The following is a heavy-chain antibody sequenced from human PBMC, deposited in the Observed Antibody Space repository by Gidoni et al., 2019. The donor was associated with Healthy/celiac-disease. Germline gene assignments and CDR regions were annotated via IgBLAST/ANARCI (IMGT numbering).Heavy chain of an antibody. V-gene: IGHV3-23*01. CDR1: GFTFSSYA. D-gene: IGHD5-18*01. Sequence: EVQLLESGGGLVQPGGSLRPPCPASGFTFSSYAMSWVRQAPGKGLEWVSAISGSGGSTYYADSVKGRFTISRDNSKNTLYLQMNSLRAEDTAVYYCAKDKLGYSYGFWYYFDYWGQGTLVTVSS. J-gene: IGHJ4*02. CDR3: AKDKLGYSYGFWYYFDY. CDR2: ISGSGGST.